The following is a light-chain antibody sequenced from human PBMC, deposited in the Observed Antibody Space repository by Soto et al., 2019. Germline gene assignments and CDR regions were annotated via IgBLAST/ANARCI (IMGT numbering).Light chain of an antibody. CDR1: QSVLYSSNNKNY. V-gene: IGKV4-1*01. Sequence: DIVMTQSPDSLAVSLGERATINCKSSQSVLYSSNNKNYLAWYQQKPGQPPKLLIYWASTRESGVPDRFSGRGSGTDFTLTISSLQAEDVAGYYCQQYYSTPPTFGQGTKLEIK. CDR3: QQYYSTPPT. CDR2: WAS. J-gene: IGKJ2*01.